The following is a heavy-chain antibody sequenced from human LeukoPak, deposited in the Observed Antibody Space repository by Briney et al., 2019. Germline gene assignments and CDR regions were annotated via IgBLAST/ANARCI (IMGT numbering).Heavy chain of an antibody. CDR2: IYSSGST. CDR1: GFTVSSNY. V-gene: IGHV3-66*01. Sequence: PGGSLRLSCAASGFTVSSNYMTWVRQAPGKGLEWVSVIYSSGSTYYADSVKGRFTISRDNSKNTLYLQMNSLRADDTAVYHCAKGHSSSWSIFDYWGQGTLVTVSS. J-gene: IGHJ4*02. CDR3: AKGHSSSWSIFDY. D-gene: IGHD6-13*01.